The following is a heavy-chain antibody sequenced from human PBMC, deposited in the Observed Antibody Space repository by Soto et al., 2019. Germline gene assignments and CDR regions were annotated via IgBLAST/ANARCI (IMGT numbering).Heavy chain of an antibody. CDR1: GFTFSSYG. Sequence: QVQLVESGGGVVQPGRSLRLSCAASGFTFSSYGMHWVRQAPGKGLEWVAVIWYDGSNKYYADSVKGRFTISRDNSKNTLYRQMNSLTAEDTAVYYCARDRGDCGGDCDDIPLDYWGQGTLVTVSS. CDR3: ARDRGDCGGDCDDIPLDY. D-gene: IGHD2-21*02. J-gene: IGHJ4*02. V-gene: IGHV3-33*01. CDR2: IWYDGSNK.